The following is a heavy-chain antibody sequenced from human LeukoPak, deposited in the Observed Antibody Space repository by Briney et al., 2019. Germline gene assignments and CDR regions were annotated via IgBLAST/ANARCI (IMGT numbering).Heavy chain of an antibody. J-gene: IGHJ4*02. D-gene: IGHD3-10*01. CDR2: IYTSGST. CDR1: GGSISSYY. V-gene: IGHV4-4*09. CDR3: ARGSLTSYYFDY. Sequence: SESLSLTCTVSGGSISSYYWSWIRRPPGKGLEWIGYIYTSGSTNYNPSLKSRVTISVDTSKNQFSLKLSSVTGADTAVYYRARGSLTSYYFDYWGQGTLVTVSS.